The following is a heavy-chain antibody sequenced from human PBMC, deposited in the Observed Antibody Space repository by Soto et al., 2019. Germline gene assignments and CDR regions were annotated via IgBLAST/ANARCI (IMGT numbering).Heavy chain of an antibody. CDR2: INAGNGNT. V-gene: IGHV1-3*01. CDR1: GYTFTSYA. Sequence: ASVKVSCKASGYTFTSYAMHWVRQAPGQRLEWMGWINAGNGNTKYSQKFQGRVTITRDTSASTAYMELSSLRSEDTAVYYCARDLIDYGDYEYYFDYWGQGTLVTVSS. J-gene: IGHJ4*02. D-gene: IGHD4-17*01. CDR3: ARDLIDYGDYEYYFDY.